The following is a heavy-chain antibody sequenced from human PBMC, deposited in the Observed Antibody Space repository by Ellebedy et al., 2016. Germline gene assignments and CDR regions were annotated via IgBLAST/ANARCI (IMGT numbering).Heavy chain of an antibody. V-gene: IGHV3-53*01. CDR3: ARHQGVNWYFAY. Sequence: GGSLRLXCAASGLTFSGTWMNWVRQAPGKGLEWVSVIYGGDTTYYADSVKGRFSISRDSSKNTLYLLMNSLRVEDTAVYYCARHQGVNWYFAYWGQGTRVTVSS. CDR2: IYGGDTT. D-gene: IGHD1-1*01. J-gene: IGHJ4*02. CDR1: GLTFSGTW.